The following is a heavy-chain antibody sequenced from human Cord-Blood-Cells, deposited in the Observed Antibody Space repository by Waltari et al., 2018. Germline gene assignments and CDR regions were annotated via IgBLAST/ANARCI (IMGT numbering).Heavy chain of an antibody. J-gene: IGHJ4*02. CDR1: GYSISSGYS. D-gene: IGHD3-3*01. V-gene: IGHV4-38-2*01. CDR2: IYHSGST. CDR3: ARAKGTIFGVVISYFDY. Sequence: QVQLQESGPGLVKPSETLSLPCAVPGYSISSGYSWGWIRQPPGKGLEWIGSIYHSGSTYYNPSLKSRVTISVDTSKNQFSLKLSSVTAADTAVYYCARAKGTIFGVVISYFDYWGQGTLVTVSS.